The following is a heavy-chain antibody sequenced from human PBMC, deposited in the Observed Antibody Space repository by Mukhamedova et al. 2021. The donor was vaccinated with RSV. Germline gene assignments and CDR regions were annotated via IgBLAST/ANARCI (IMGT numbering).Heavy chain of an antibody. CDR3: AKDPLGVRGYNYAQDY. D-gene: IGHD5-18*01. V-gene: IGHV3-23*01. Sequence: GKGLEWVSAISGSAGSTYYADSVKGRFTISRDNSKNTLYLQMNSLRAEDTAVYYCAKDPLGVRGYNYAQDYLGQGTLVTVSS. CDR2: ISGSAGST. J-gene: IGHJ4*02.